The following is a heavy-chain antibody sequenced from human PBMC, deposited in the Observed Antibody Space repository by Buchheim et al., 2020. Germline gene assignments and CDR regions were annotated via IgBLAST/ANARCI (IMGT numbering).Heavy chain of an antibody. V-gene: IGHV3-66*02. CDR1: GFTVSSNY. CDR2: IYSGGST. D-gene: IGHD3-22*01. CDR3: ARDRYYYDSSGYKSYYYYYGMDV. Sequence: EVQLVESGGGLVQPGGSLRLSCAASGFTVSSNYMSWVRQAPGKGLEWVSVIYSGGSTYYADSVKGRFTISRDNSKNTLSLQMNSLRAEDTAVYYCARDRYYYDSSGYKSYYYYYGMDVWGQGTT. J-gene: IGHJ6*02.